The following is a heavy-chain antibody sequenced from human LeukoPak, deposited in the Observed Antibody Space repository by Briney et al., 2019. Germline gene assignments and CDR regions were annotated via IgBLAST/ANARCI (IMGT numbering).Heavy chain of an antibody. Sequence: ASVKVSCKASGYTFTSYAMHWVRQAPGQRLEWMGWINAGNSNTKYSQKFQGRVTITRDTSASTAYMELSSLRSEDTAVYYCARDIVVVPAAIRSYNWFDPWGQGTLVTVSS. CDR1: GYTFTSYA. V-gene: IGHV1-3*01. CDR3: ARDIVVVPAAIRSYNWFDP. CDR2: INAGNSNT. D-gene: IGHD2-2*02. J-gene: IGHJ5*02.